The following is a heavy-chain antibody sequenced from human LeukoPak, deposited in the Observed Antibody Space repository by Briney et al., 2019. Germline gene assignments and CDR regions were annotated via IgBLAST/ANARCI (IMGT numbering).Heavy chain of an antibody. Sequence: GASVKVSCKASGYTFTSYGISWVRQAPGQGLEWMGWINTNTGNPTYAQGFTGRFVFSLDTSVSTAYLQISSLKAEDTAVYYCARDPAYYYDSSGSFDPWGQGTLVTVSS. CDR3: ARDPAYYYDSSGSFDP. V-gene: IGHV7-4-1*02. J-gene: IGHJ5*02. D-gene: IGHD3-22*01. CDR1: GYTFTSYG. CDR2: INTNTGNP.